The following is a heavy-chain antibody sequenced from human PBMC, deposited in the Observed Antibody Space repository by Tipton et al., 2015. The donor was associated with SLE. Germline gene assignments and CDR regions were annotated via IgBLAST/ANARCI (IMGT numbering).Heavy chain of an antibody. CDR3: ARGPDYSNYYFYRMDV. D-gene: IGHD4-11*01. V-gene: IGHV4-4*02. Sequence: TLSLTCAVSGGSINSYNWWTWVRQPPGKGLEWIGEIYHSGTTNYNPSLKSRITISLDNSKNQFSRRLNSLTAADTAVYYCARGPDYSNYYFYRMDVWGQGTTVTVSS. CDR1: GGSINSYNW. CDR2: IYHSGTT. J-gene: IGHJ6*02.